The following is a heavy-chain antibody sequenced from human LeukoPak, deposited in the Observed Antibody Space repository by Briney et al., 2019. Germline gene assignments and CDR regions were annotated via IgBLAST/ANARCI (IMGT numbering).Heavy chain of an antibody. V-gene: IGHV4-59*11. CDR1: GGPISSHY. CDR3: GIGVSMVRGVTDFDY. D-gene: IGHD3-10*01. Sequence: SETLSLTCTVSGGPISSHYWSWIRQPPGKGLEWIGYIYYSGSTNYNPSLKSRVTISVDTSKNQFSLKLSSVTAADTAVYYCGIGVSMVRGVTDFDYWGQGTLVTVSS. CDR2: IYYSGST. J-gene: IGHJ4*02.